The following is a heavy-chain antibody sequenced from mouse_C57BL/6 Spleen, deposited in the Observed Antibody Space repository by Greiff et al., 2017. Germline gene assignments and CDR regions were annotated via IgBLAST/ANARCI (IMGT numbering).Heavy chain of an antibody. V-gene: IGHV1-62-2*01. CDR2: FYPGSGSI. CDR3: ERHDYYGSSGWYFDV. CDR1: GYTFTEYT. J-gene: IGHJ1*03. Sequence: VKLMESGAELVKPGASVKLSCKASGYTFTEYTIHWVKQRSGQGLEWIGWFYPGSGSIKYNEKFKDKATLTADKSSSTVYMELSRLTSEDSAVYFSERHDYYGSSGWYFDVWGTGTTVTVSS. D-gene: IGHD1-1*01.